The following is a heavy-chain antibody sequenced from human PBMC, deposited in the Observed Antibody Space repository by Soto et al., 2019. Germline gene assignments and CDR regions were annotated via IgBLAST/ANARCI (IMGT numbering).Heavy chain of an antibody. CDR3: AHKGPEDWPLDY. V-gene: IGHV2-5*02. J-gene: IGHJ4*02. CDR1: GFPLSTSGVG. D-gene: IGHD3-9*01. Sequence: QITLKESGPALVRPTQTLTLTCAFSGFPLSTSGVGVGWIRQPPGKALEWLAVIYGDGSKHYSPSLRSRLTITKDTSKNQLVLTMTSMDLMDTGTYYCAHKGPEDWPLDYWGQGTLVTVSP. CDR2: IYGDGSK.